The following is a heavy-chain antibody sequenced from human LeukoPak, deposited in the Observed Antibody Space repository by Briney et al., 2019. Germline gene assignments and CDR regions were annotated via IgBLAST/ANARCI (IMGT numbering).Heavy chain of an antibody. Sequence: ASVKVSCKVSGYTLTELSMHWVRRAPGKGLEWMGGFYPEDGETIYAQKFQGRVTMTEDTSTDTAYMELSSLRSDDTAVYYCATHYGSGSALYYYYYMDVWGKGTTVTISS. CDR1: GYTLTELS. V-gene: IGHV1-24*01. J-gene: IGHJ6*03. CDR3: ATHYGSGSALYYYYYMDV. CDR2: FYPEDGET. D-gene: IGHD3-10*01.